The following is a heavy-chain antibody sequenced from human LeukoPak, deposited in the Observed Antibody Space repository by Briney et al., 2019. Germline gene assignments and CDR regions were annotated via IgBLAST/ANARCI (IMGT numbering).Heavy chain of an antibody. V-gene: IGHV1-2*02. J-gene: IGHJ4*02. CDR2: INPNSGGT. CDR1: GYTFTGYY. Sequence: ASVKVSCKASGYTFTGYYTHWVRQAPGQGLEWMGWINPNSGGTNYAQKFQGRVTMTRDTSISTAYMELSRLRSDDTAVYYCARDAPYYYDSSGYDYWGQGTLVTVSS. CDR3: ARDAPYYYDSSGYDY. D-gene: IGHD3-22*01.